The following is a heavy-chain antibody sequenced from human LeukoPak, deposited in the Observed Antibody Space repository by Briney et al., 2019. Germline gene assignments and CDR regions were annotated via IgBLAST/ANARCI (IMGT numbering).Heavy chain of an antibody. J-gene: IGHJ5*02. D-gene: IGHD3-16*01. CDR3: TRLPNYGDSWFDP. CDR1: GFTFSGSA. CDR2: IRSKANSYAT. V-gene: IGHV3-73*01. Sequence: GGSLRLSCAASGFTFSGSAMHWVRQASGKGLEWVGRIRSKANSYATAYAASVKGRFTISRDDSKNTAYLQMNSLKTEDTAVYYCTRLPNYGDSWFDPWGQGTLVTVSS.